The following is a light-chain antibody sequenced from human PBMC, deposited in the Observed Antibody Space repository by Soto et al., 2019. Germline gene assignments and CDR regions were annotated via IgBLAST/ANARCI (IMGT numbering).Light chain of an antibody. CDR2: DVS. CDR3: QQRSDWPIT. V-gene: IGKV3-11*01. J-gene: IGKJ5*01. CDR1: QSVSSY. Sequence: ENVLTQSPDTLSLSPVARAILSRRASQSVSSYVAWYQQKPGQAPRLLIYDVSTRAAGIPARFSGSGYGTDFTLTITGLEPEDFAVYSCQQRSDWPITCGQGTHWRL.